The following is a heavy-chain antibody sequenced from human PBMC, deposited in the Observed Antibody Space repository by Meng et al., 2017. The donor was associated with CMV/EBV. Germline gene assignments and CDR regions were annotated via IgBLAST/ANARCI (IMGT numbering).Heavy chain of an antibody. CDR2: INHSGST. J-gene: IGHJ5*02. CDR1: GGSFSGYY. V-gene: IGHV4-34*01. Sequence: SQTFSLTCAVHGGSFSGYYWSWIRQPPGKGPEWIGEINHSGSTNYNPSLKSRVTISVDTSKNKFSLKLSSVTAADTAVYYCARGYYDFWCGYYRAGWFDPWGQGTLVTVSS. CDR3: ARGYYDFWCGYYRAGWFDP. D-gene: IGHD3-3*01.